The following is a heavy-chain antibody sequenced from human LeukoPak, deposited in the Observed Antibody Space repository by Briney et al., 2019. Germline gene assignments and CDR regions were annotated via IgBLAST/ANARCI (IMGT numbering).Heavy chain of an antibody. D-gene: IGHD3-22*01. Sequence: PGGSLRLSCAASGFTFSSYAMSWVRQAPGKGLEWVSAISGSGGSTYYADSVKGRFTISRDNSKNTLYLQMNSLRAEDTAVYYCAKDRSSYYDSSGPADAFDIWGQGTMVTVSS. CDR2: ISGSGGST. CDR1: GFTFSSYA. CDR3: AKDRSSYYDSSGPADAFDI. J-gene: IGHJ3*02. V-gene: IGHV3-23*01.